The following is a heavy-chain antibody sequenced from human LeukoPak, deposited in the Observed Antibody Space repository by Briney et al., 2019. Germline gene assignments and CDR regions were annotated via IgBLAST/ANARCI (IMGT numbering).Heavy chain of an antibody. J-gene: IGHJ4*02. CDR1: GFTFSSYG. CDR2: IRYDGSNK. CDR3: ARRAGAYSHPYDY. D-gene: IGHD4/OR15-4a*01. V-gene: IGHV3-30*02. Sequence: GGSLRLSCAASGFTFSSYGMHWVRQAPGKGLEWVAFIRYDGSNKYYADSVKGRFTISRDNSKNTMYLQMNSLRADDTAVYYCARRAGAYSHPYDYWGQGTLVTVSS.